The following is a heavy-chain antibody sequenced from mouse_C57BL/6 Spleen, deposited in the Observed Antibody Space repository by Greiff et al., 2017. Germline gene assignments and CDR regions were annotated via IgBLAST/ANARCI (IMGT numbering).Heavy chain of an antibody. CDR1: GYAFSSSW. CDR2: IYPGDGDT. D-gene: IGHD2-4*01. J-gene: IGHJ2*01. Sequence: SGPELVKPGASVKISCKASGYAFSSSWMNWVKQRPGKGLEWIGRIYPGDGDTNYNGKFKGKATLTADKSSSTAYMQLSSLTSEDSAVYFCARAYDSHFDYWGQGTTLTVSS. CDR3: ARAYDSHFDY. V-gene: IGHV1-82*01.